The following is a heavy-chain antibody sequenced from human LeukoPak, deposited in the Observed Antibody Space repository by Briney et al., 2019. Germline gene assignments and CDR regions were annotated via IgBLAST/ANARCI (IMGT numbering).Heavy chain of an antibody. J-gene: IGHJ4*02. CDR3: ARKAPYATSWYEVFDY. D-gene: IGHD6-13*01. Sequence: SQTPSLTCAISGDSASSNSASCNWIRQSPSRGLEWLGRTYYRSEWYSDYAESVKSRIIINPDTCKNQFSLQLNSVTPEDTAVYYCARKAPYATSWYEVFDYWGQGSLVTVSS. V-gene: IGHV6-1*01. CDR1: GDSASSNSAS. CDR2: TYYRSEWYS.